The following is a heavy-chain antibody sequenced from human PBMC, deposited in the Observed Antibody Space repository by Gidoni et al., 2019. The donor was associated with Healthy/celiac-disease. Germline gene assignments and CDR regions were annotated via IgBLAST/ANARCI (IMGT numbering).Heavy chain of an antibody. CDR1: GFPSSRSA. CDR3: ARGWEDIVVVPAAMSNYYYGMDV. V-gene: IGHV3-30-3*01. J-gene: IGHJ6*02. CDR2: ISYDGSNK. Sequence: QVQLVESGGGVVQPGRSMRLSCAASGFPSSRSALHWVRQAPGKGLEWVAVISYDGSNKYYADSVKGRFTISRDNSKNTLYLQMNSLRAEDTAVYYCARGWEDIVVVPAAMSNYYYGMDVWGQGTTVTVSS. D-gene: IGHD2-2*01.